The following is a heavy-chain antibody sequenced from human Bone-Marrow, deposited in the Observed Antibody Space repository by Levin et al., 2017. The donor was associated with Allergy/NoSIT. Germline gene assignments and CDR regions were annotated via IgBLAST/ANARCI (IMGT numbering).Heavy chain of an antibody. Sequence: GGSLRLSCAASGFTFSSYGMHWVRQAPGKGLEWVAVISYDGSNKYYADSVKGRFTISRDNSKNTLYLQMNSLRAEDTAVYYCAKTPFNCSGGSCYLYYFDYWGQGTLVTVSS. D-gene: IGHD2-15*01. CDR1: GFTFSSYG. CDR3: AKTPFNCSGGSCYLYYFDY. V-gene: IGHV3-30*18. J-gene: IGHJ4*02. CDR2: ISYDGSNK.